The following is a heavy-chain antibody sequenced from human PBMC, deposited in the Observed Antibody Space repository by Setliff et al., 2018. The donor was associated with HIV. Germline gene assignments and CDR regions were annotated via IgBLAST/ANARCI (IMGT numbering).Heavy chain of an antibody. CDR1: GFTFGDYT. D-gene: IGHD2-8*02. Sequence: GGSLRLSCTVSGFTFGDYTMSWVRQAPGKGLEWVGFIRSKTYGGTTEYAVSVKGRFTTSRDDSKSIAYLQMNSLKTEDTAVYYCTSAFADYAYWYFDYWGQGTLVTVSS. CDR2: IRSKTYGGTT. CDR3: TSAFADYAYWYFDY. V-gene: IGHV3-49*04. J-gene: IGHJ4*02.